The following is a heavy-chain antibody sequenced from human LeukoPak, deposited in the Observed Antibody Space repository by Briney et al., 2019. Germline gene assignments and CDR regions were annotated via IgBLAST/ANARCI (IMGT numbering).Heavy chain of an antibody. CDR1: GGTFSSYA. CDR3: ASHSMGIAAAGGYFDY. Sequence: SVKVSCNASGGTFSSYAISWVRQAPRQGLEWMGGIIPIFGTANYAQKFQGRVTITADESTSTAYMELSSLRSEDTAVYYCASHSMGIAAAGGYFDYWGQGTLVTVSS. J-gene: IGHJ4*02. CDR2: IIPIFGTA. D-gene: IGHD6-13*01. V-gene: IGHV1-69*13.